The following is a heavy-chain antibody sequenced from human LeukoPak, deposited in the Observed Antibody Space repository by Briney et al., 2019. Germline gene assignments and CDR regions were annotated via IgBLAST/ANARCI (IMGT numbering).Heavy chain of an antibody. CDR2: INHSGST. Sequence: SETLSLTCTVSGGSISSGASDWGWIRQHPKRGLEWVGYINHSGSTYYNPSLGSRVTMSVDTSKNQFSLKLSSVTAADTAVYYCARLRDWFDPWGQGTLVTVSS. V-gene: IGHV4-31*03. CDR1: GGSISSGASD. J-gene: IGHJ5*02. CDR3: ARLRDWFDP.